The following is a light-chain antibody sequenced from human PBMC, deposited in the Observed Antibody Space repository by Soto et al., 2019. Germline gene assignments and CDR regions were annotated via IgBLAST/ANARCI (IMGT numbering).Light chain of an antibody. Sequence: QAVVTQEPSLTVSPGGTVTLTCGSSTGAVTSGHYPYWFQQKPGLAPRTLIYDTSNKHSWTPVRFSGSLLGGKAALTLSGAQPEDEDEYYCLLSYSGVPWVFGGGTKLTVL. CDR3: LLSYSGVPWV. J-gene: IGLJ3*02. CDR1: TGAVTSGHY. CDR2: DTS. V-gene: IGLV7-46*01.